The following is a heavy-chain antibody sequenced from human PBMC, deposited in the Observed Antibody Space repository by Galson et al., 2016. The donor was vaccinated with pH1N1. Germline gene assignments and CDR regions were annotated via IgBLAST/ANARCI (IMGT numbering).Heavy chain of an antibody. CDR1: GAPFSSYA. D-gene: IGHD2-8*01. J-gene: IGHJ5*02. CDR3: AGGKVYLLPYTWFDP. V-gene: IGHV1-69*13. Sequence: SVKVSCKASGAPFSSYAISWLRQAPGQGLEWMGGIIGMFGTTHYAQKFQGRLTIIADESTSTAYMELSSLTSDDSAVSYCAGGKVYLLPYTWFDPWGQGTLVIVSS. CDR2: IIGMFGTT.